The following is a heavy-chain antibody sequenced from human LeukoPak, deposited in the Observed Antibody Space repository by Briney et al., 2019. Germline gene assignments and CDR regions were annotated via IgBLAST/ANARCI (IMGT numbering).Heavy chain of an antibody. CDR2: IDHTGST. CDR3: GLRFHVGSGNWFDL. Sequence: KPSETLSLTCAVSGGTFRGYYWSWIRQPPGKGLAWIGEIDHTGSTNYNPSLESRVTLSVDTSKSQVSQNLNSVTAADTAVYARGLRFHVGSGNWFDLWGQGTLVTVSS. D-gene: IGHD3-10*01. CDR1: GGTFRGYY. J-gene: IGHJ5*02. V-gene: IGHV4-34*08.